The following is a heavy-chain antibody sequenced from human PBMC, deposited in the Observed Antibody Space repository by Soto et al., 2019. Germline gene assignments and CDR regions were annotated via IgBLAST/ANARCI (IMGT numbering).Heavy chain of an antibody. CDR3: ARVGVYTIFGVVTENWFDP. V-gene: IGHV1-18*01. CDR2: ISAYNGNT. CDR1: GYTFTSYG. D-gene: IGHD3-3*01. Sequence: QVQLVQSGAEVKKPGASVKVSCKASGYTFTSYGISWVRQAPGQGLEWMGWISAYNGNTNYAEKLQGRVTMTTDTSTSTAYMELRSLRSDDTAVYYCARVGVYTIFGVVTENWFDPWGQGTLVTVSS. J-gene: IGHJ5*02.